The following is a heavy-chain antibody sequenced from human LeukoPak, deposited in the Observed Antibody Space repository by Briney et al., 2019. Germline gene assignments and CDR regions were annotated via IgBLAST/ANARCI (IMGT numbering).Heavy chain of an antibody. Sequence: GASVKVSCKASGGTFSSYAISWVRQAPGQGLEWMGIINPSGGSTSYAQKFQGRVTMTRDTSTSTVYMELSSLRSEDTAVYYCARDSFSSYDILTGLTQGDYWGQGTLVTVSS. CDR2: INPSGGST. J-gene: IGHJ4*02. CDR1: GGTFSSYA. CDR3: ARDSFSSYDILTGLTQGDY. V-gene: IGHV1-46*01. D-gene: IGHD3-9*01.